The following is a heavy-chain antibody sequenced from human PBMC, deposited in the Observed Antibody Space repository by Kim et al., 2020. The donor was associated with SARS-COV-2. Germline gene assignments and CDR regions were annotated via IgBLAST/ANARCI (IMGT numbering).Heavy chain of an antibody. D-gene: IGHD1-1*01. CDR3: ARVLERPAESEYGMDV. V-gene: IGHV1-69*13. Sequence: SVKVSCKASGGTFSSYAISWVRQAPGQGLEWMGGIIPIFGTANYAQKFQGRVTITADESTSTAYMELSSLRSEDTAVYYCARVLERPAESEYGMDVWGQGTTVTVSS. J-gene: IGHJ6*02. CDR2: IIPIFGTA. CDR1: GGTFSSYA.